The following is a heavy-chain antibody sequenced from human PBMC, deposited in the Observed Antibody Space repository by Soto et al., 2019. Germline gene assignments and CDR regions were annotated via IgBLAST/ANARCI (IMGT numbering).Heavy chain of an antibody. D-gene: IGHD3-3*01. Sequence: QVQLQESGPGLVKPSETLSLTCTVSGGSISSYYWSWIRQPPGKGLEWIGYIYYSGSTNYNPSLKSRVTISVNTSKNQFSLKLSSVTAADTAVYYCARGTYYDFWSGRPRYYYYGMDVWGQGTTVTVSS. CDR3: ARGTYYDFWSGRPRYYYYGMDV. CDR1: GGSISSYY. V-gene: IGHV4-59*01. CDR2: IYYSGST. J-gene: IGHJ6*02.